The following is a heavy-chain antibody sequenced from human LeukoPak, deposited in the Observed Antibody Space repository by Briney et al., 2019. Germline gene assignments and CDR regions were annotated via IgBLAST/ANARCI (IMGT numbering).Heavy chain of an antibody. Sequence: GGSLRLSCAASGFTFSTYAMSWVRQAPGKGLEWVSSITGIGGSTHYADSVKGRFTISRDNSKNTLYLQMNSLRAEDTAVYYCAKGKWELGAFDIWGQGTMVTVSS. CDR2: ITGIGGST. CDR3: AKGKWELGAFDI. J-gene: IGHJ3*02. D-gene: IGHD1-26*01. CDR1: GFTFSTYA. V-gene: IGHV3-23*01.